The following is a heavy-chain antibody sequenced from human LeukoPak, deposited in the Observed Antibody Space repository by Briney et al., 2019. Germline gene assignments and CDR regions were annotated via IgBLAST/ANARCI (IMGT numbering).Heavy chain of an antibody. J-gene: IGHJ3*02. CDR3: ARPYPRLDDAFDI. CDR2: MNPNSGNI. D-gene: IGHD3-16*01. Sequence: SVKVSCKASGYTFTSYDINWVRQATAQGLEWMGWMNPNSGNIGYAQKLQGRVTMTRNTSISTAYMELSSLRSEDTDVYYCARPYPRLDDAFDIWGQGTMVTVSS. CDR1: GYTFTSYD. V-gene: IGHV1-8*01.